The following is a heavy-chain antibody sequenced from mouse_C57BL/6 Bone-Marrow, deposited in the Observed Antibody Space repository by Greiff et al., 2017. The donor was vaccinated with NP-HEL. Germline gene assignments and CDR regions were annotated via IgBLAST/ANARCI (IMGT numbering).Heavy chain of an antibody. J-gene: IGHJ1*03. D-gene: IGHD5-1-1*01. CDR2: IDPSDSYT. Sequence: VQLQQPGAELVRPGPSVKLSCKASGYTFTSYWMHWVKQRPGQGLEWIGVIDPSDSYTNYNQKFKGKATLTVDTSSSTAYMQLSSLTSEDSAVYYCARIPSCGLWYFDVWGTGTTVTVSS. CDR3: ARIPSCGLWYFDV. CDR1: GYTFTSYW. V-gene: IGHV1-59*01.